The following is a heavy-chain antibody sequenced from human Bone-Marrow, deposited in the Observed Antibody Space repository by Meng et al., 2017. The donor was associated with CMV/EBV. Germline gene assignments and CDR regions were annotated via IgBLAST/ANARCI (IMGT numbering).Heavy chain of an antibody. V-gene: IGHV3-7*03. Sequence: GESLKISCAASGFTFSTHWMTWVCQAPGKGLEWVANINRDGSDKYYVDSVKGRFTMSRDNAKNSLYLQMNSLRAEDTAVYYCARDTGPNTFDYWGQGTLVTVSS. J-gene: IGHJ4*02. CDR3: ARDTGPNTFDY. CDR1: GFTFSTHW. D-gene: IGHD2-8*01. CDR2: INRDGSDK.